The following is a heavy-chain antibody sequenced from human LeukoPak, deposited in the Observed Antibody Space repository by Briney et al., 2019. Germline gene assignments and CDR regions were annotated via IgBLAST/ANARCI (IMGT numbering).Heavy chain of an antibody. CDR1: GLTFGDYA. CDR3: AKRGGDYPSYYYYGMDV. Sequence: GGSLRLSCTVSGLTFGDYAMSWVRQAPGKGLEWVSHIIASAGSTDYADSVKGRFTISRDNSKNTLYLQMNSLRAEDTAVYYCAKRGGDYPSYYYYGMDVWGQGTTVTVSS. V-gene: IGHV3-23*01. J-gene: IGHJ6*02. CDR2: IIASAGST. D-gene: IGHD2-21*02.